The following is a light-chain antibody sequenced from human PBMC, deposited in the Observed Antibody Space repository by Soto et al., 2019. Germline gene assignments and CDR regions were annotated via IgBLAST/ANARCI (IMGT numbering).Light chain of an antibody. J-gene: IGKJ1*01. CDR3: QQYNTFWP. V-gene: IGKV1-5*01. CDR2: DVS. CDR1: QTISTW. Sequence: DIQMTQSPSTLSASVGDRVNIACRASQTISTWLAWYQQKPGKDPKILIYDVSTLGSGVQSRFRGSGSGTDFTLTISSLQPDDSATYYCQQYNTFWPFGNGNQLDIK.